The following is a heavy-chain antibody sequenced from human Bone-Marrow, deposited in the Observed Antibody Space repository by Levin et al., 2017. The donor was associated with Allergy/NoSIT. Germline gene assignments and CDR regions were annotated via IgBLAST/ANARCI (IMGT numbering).Heavy chain of an antibody. Sequence: PSETLSLTCAVYGGSFSGYYWTWIRQPPGKGLEWIGEINHRGTTSYSPSLKSRLTMSVDTSKNQFSLRLSSVTVADTAVYYCARVSGTFLVYFDPWGQGTHVTVSP. D-gene: IGHD1-7*01. V-gene: IGHV4-34*01. CDR1: GGSFSGYY. CDR2: INHRGTT. J-gene: IGHJ5*02. CDR3: ARVSGTFLVYFDP.